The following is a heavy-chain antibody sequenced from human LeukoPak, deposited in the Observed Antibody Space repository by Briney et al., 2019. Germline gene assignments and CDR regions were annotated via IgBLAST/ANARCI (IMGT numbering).Heavy chain of an antibody. Sequence: SETLSLTCTVSGGSISSSSYYWGWIRQPPGKGLEWIGNIYYSGSTYYNPSLKSRVTISVDTSKNQFSLKLSSVTAADTAVYYCVRDLGYSGFDWAPWGQGTLVTVSS. CDR1: GGSISSSSYY. V-gene: IGHV4-39*02. CDR2: IYYSGST. CDR3: VRDLGYSGFDWAP. J-gene: IGHJ5*02. D-gene: IGHD5-12*01.